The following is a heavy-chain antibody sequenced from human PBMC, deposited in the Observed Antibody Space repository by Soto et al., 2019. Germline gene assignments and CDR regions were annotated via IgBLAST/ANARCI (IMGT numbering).Heavy chain of an antibody. CDR3: ARDIGWLFGYYYGMDV. Sequence: ASVKVSCKASGHTFTSYGISWVRQAPGQDLEWMGWISAYNGNTNYAQKLQGRVTMTTDTSTSTAYMELRSLRSDDTAVYYCARDIGWLFGYYYGMDVWGQGTTVTVS. J-gene: IGHJ6*02. D-gene: IGHD3-10*02. CDR1: GHTFTSYG. V-gene: IGHV1-18*01. CDR2: ISAYNGNT.